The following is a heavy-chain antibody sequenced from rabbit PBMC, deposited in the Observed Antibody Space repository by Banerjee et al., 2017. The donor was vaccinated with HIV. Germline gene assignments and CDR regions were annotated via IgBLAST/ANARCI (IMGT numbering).Heavy chain of an antibody. CDR2: IYSSNGDK. CDR1: GFDLSNYYY. V-gene: IGHV1S43*01. Sequence: QSLEESGGDLVKPGASLTLTCTASGFDLSNYYYMYWVRQAPGKGLELIACIYSSNGDKWYASWVNGRFTISRSTSLNTVDLKMTSLTVADTATYFCGRDRDGDAGYGSLALWGPGTLVTVS. J-gene: IGHJ4*01. D-gene: IGHD6-1*01. CDR3: GRDRDGDAGYGSLAL.